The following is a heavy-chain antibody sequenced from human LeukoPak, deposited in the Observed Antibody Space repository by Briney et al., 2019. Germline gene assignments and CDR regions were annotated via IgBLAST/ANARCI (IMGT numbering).Heavy chain of an antibody. Sequence: ASVKVSCKASGYTFTGYYMHWVRQAPGQGLEWMGGIIPIFGTANYAQKFQGRVTITTDESTSTAYMELSSLRSEDTAVYYCAREAPHPHSLNFWSGLVWGKGTTVTVSS. CDR2: IIPIFGTA. J-gene: IGHJ6*04. CDR1: GYTFTGYY. D-gene: IGHD3-3*01. V-gene: IGHV1-69*05. CDR3: AREAPHPHSLNFWSGLV.